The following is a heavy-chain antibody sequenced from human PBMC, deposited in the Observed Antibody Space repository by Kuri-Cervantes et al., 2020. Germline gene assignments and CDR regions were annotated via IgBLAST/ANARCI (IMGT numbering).Heavy chain of an antibody. J-gene: IGHJ4*02. CDR2: ISNTGST. V-gene: IGHV4-59*01. CDR3: ARAPHQWLGGVDS. D-gene: IGHD6-19*01. Sequence: GSLRLSCSVSGGSITTYYWSWIRQPPGKGLEWIGYISNTGSTDYNPSLKSRVTISVDTSKNQFSLKLSSVTAADTAVYYCARAPHQWLGGVDSWGQGTLVTVSS. CDR1: GGSITTYY.